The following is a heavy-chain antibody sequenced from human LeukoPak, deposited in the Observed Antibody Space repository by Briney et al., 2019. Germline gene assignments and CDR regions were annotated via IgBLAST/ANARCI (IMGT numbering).Heavy chain of an antibody. D-gene: IGHD4-11*01. CDR2: IIPIFGTA. V-gene: IGHV1-69*13. J-gene: IGHJ5*02. CDR1: GGTFSSYA. CDR3: ARADYRLRNWFDP. Sequence: SVKVSCKASGGTFSSYAISWVRQAPGQGLEWMGGIIPIFGTANYAQKFQGRVTITADESTSTAYMELSSLRSEDTAVYYCARADYRLRNWFDPWGQGTLVTVSS.